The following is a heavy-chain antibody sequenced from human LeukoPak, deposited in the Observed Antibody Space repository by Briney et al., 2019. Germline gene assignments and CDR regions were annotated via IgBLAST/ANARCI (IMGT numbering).Heavy chain of an antibody. J-gene: IGHJ6*02. CDR1: GFTFSSYG. D-gene: IGHD3-3*01. CDR3: AKGDKEWLPLYYYYGTDV. Sequence: GGSLRLSCAASGFTFSSYGMHWVRQAPGRGLEWVAVISYDGSNKYYADSVKGRFTISRDNSKNTLYLQMNSLRAEDTAVYYCAKGDKEWLPLYYYYGTDVWGQGTTVTVSS. CDR2: ISYDGSNK. V-gene: IGHV3-30*18.